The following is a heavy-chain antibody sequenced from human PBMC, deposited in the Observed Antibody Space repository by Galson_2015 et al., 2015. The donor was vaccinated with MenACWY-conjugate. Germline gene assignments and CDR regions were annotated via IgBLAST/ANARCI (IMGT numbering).Heavy chain of an antibody. D-gene: IGHD1-26*01. CDR2: IWYDGSQT. J-gene: IGHJ4*02. V-gene: IGHV3-33*06. Sequence: SLRLSCAASGFTFKSYAMHWVRQAPGKGLEWMAVIWYDGSQTYYADSVKGRFTISRDNSKNTAYLHMNSLRAGDTAMYYCAKTRGASFYFDSWGQGTLDTVSS. CDR1: GFTFKSYA. CDR3: AKTRGASFYFDS.